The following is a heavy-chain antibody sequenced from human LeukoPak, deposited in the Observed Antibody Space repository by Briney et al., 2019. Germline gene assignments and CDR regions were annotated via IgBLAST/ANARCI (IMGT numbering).Heavy chain of an antibody. CDR2: IYHSGST. CDR3: AKGYYDYVWGSYYFDY. V-gene: IGHV4-38-2*01. CDR1: GYSISSGYY. Sequence: SKTLSLTCAVSGYSISSGYYWGWIRQPPGKGLEWIGSIYHSGSTYYNPSLKSRVTISVDTSKNQFSLKLSSVTAADTAVYYCAKGYYDYVWGSYYFDYWGQGTLVTVSS. J-gene: IGHJ4*02. D-gene: IGHD3-16*01.